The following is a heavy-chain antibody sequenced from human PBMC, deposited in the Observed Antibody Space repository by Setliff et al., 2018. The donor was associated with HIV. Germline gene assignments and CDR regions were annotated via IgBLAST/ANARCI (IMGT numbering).Heavy chain of an antibody. J-gene: IGHJ6*03. Sequence: KTSETLSLTCTLSDASYSGTNHYWGWIRQPPGKGLEWIVSIDDSGMTYYSPSLRSRVTSSVDPSKIQFSLKLSSVAAADTAVYYCVRQAFYYASGTYSHFYMDVWGKGIAVTSP. CDR2: IDDSGMT. CDR3: VRQAFYYASGTYSHFYMDV. V-gene: IGHV4-39*01. D-gene: IGHD3-10*01. CDR1: DASYSGTNHY.